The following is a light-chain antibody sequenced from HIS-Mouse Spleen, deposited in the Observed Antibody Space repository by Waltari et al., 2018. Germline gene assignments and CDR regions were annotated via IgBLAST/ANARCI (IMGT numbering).Light chain of an antibody. CDR3: SSYAGSNNLGV. J-gene: IGLJ1*01. CDR1: SSDVGGYNY. V-gene: IGLV2-8*01. Sequence: QSALTQPPSASGSPGQSVTISCTGTSSDVGGYNYVSWYQQHPGKAPKLMIYELSKRPSGVPDRFSGSKSGNTASLTVSGLQAEDEADYYCSSYAGSNNLGVFGTGTKVTVL. CDR2: ELS.